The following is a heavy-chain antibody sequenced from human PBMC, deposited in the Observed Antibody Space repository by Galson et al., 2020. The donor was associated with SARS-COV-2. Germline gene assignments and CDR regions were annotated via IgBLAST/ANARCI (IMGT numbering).Heavy chain of an antibody. CDR1: GFTFDDYA. CDR3: AKIAGGSWGAGSYYNGDY. D-gene: IGHD3-10*01. J-gene: IGHJ4*02. Sequence: SLKISCAASGFTFDDYAMHWVRQAPGKGLEWVSGISWNSGSIGYADSVNGRFTISRDNAKNSLYLQMNSLRAEDTALYYCAKIAGGSWGAGSYYNGDYWGQGTLVTVSS. CDR2: ISWNSGSI. V-gene: IGHV3-9*01.